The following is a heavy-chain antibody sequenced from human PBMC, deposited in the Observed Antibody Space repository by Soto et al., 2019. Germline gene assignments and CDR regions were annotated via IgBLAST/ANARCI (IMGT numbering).Heavy chain of an antibody. J-gene: IGHJ6*02. CDR1: GFTFSSYG. CDR3: ARDGTVKDYYYYGMDV. Sequence: GGSLRLSCAASGFTFSSYGMHWVRQAPGKGLEWVAVISYDGSNKYYADSVKGRFTISRDNSKNTLYLQMNSLRAEDTAVYYCARDGTVKDYYYYGMDVSGQGTTVTVSS. D-gene: IGHD1-1*01. V-gene: IGHV3-30*03. CDR2: ISYDGSNK.